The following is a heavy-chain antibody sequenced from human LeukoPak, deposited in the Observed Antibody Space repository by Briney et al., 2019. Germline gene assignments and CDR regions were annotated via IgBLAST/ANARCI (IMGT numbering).Heavy chain of an antibody. CDR2: INHSGST. V-gene: IGHV4-34*01. J-gene: IGHJ4*02. CDR3: ARARSWFDY. D-gene: IGHD6-13*01. Sequence: SETLSLTCAVNGGSYSRYYWSWIRQPPGKGLEWIGEINHSGSTNYNPSLKSRVTISVDTSKNQFSLKLSSVTAADTAVYYCARARSWFDYWGQGTLVTVSS. CDR1: GGSYSRYY.